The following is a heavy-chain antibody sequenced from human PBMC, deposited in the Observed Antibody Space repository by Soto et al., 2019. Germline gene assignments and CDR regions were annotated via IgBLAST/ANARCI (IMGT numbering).Heavy chain of an antibody. D-gene: IGHD5-12*01. Sequence: GGSLRLSCVASGFTFSNYAMSWVRQAPGKGLEWVSAISSSGGHTYYGDSVRGRFTISRDNSKTTLYLQMNSLRAEDTAVYYCEKDHDVNIVATHWGQGTLVTVSS. CDR1: GFTFSNYA. J-gene: IGHJ4*02. CDR2: ISSSGGHT. CDR3: EKDHDVNIVATH. V-gene: IGHV3-23*01.